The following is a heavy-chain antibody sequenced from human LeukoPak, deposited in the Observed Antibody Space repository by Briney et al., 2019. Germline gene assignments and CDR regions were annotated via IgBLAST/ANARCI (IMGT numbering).Heavy chain of an antibody. V-gene: IGHV6-1*01. Sequence: SQTLSLTCAISGDSVSNNSAAWNWIRQSPSRGLEWLGRTYYRSRWYYEYAVTVKSRITITPDTSKNQFSLQLSSVTPENTAIYYCAIAYCNSSGYLDFDYWGQGTLVTVSS. J-gene: IGHJ4*02. CDR2: TYYRSRWYY. CDR1: GDSVSNNSAA. CDR3: AIAYCNSSGYLDFDY. D-gene: IGHD3-22*01.